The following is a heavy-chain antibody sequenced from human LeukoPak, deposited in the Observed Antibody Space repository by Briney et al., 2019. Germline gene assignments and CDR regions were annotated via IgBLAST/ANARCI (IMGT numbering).Heavy chain of an antibody. CDR2: IYSGGST. Sequence: GGSLRLSCAASGFTVSSNYMSWVRQAPGKGLEWVSVIYSGGSTYYADSVKGRFTISRDNSKNTLYLQMNSLRAEDTAVYYCARAKVTTSFYYYYYMDVWGKGTTVTISS. D-gene: IGHD4-17*01. CDR3: ARAKVTTSFYYYYYMDV. CDR1: GFTVSSNY. J-gene: IGHJ6*03. V-gene: IGHV3-66*01.